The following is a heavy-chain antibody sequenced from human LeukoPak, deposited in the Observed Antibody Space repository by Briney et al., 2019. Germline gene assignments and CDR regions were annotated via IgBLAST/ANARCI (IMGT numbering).Heavy chain of an antibody. J-gene: IGHJ5*02. CDR3: ARGGTGAWFDP. V-gene: IGHV4-59*01. CDR2: IYYSGST. D-gene: IGHD3-10*01. CDR1: GGSISSYY. Sequence: SETLSLTCTVSGGSISSYYWSWIRQPPGKGLEWIGYIYYSGSTNYNPSLKSRVTISVDTSKNQFSLKLSSVTAADTAVYYCARGGTGAWFDPWGQGTLVTVSS.